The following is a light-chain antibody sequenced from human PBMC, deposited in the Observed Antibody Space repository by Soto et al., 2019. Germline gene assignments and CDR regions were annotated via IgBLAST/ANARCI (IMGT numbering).Light chain of an antibody. CDR2: GAS. Sequence: EVVMTQSPANLSLSPGAGGTLSCLASQPVSDKLAWYQQKPGQAPRLLSYGASARALGIPARVSGSGAGTEFSFTGTSLQSEDFAVYYCQQYDQWPITFGQGTRLEIK. CDR3: QQYDQWPIT. CDR1: QPVSDK. V-gene: IGKV3-15*01. J-gene: IGKJ5*01.